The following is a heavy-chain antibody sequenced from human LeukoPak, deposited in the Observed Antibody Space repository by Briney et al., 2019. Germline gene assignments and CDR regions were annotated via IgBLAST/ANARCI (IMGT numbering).Heavy chain of an antibody. CDR1: GFTFSSYS. CDR3: AKDPNSSGYYLCDY. V-gene: IGHV3-30*02. D-gene: IGHD3-22*01. CDR2: IRYDGSNK. J-gene: IGHJ4*02. Sequence: PGGSLRLSCAASGFTFSSYSMNWVRQAPGKGLEWVAFIRYDGSNKYYADSVKGRFTISRDNSKNTLYLQMNSLRAEDTAVYYCAKDPNSSGYYLCDYWGQGTLVTVSS.